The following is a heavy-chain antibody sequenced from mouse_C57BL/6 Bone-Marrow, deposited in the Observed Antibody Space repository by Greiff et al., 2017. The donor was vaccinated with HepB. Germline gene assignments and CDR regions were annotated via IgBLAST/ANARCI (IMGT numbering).Heavy chain of an antibody. J-gene: IGHJ3*01. V-gene: IGHV1-64*01. Sequence: QVQLQQPGAELVKPGASVKLSCKASGYTFTSYWMHWVKQRPGQGLEWIGMIHPNSGSTNYNEKFKSKATLTVDKSSSTAYMQLSSLTSEDSAVYYCAEGYDGPAWFAYWGQGTLVTVSA. CDR3: AEGYDGPAWFAY. D-gene: IGHD2-3*01. CDR1: GYTFTSYW. CDR2: IHPNSGST.